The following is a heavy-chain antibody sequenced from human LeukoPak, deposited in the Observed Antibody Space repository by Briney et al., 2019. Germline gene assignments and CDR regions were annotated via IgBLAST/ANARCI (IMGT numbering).Heavy chain of an antibody. Sequence: PSETLSLTCTVSGGSITSGSYYWSWIRQPVGKGLEWIGRIYTSGTTNYNPSLKSRVTISEDTSKKQFSLKLSSVTAADTAIYYCAREYVPGVTVIRGIVGRLDYWGQGILVTVSS. CDR2: IYTSGTT. D-gene: IGHD3-10*01. CDR1: GGSITSGSYY. J-gene: IGHJ4*02. CDR3: AREYVPGVTVIRGIVGRLDY. V-gene: IGHV4-61*02.